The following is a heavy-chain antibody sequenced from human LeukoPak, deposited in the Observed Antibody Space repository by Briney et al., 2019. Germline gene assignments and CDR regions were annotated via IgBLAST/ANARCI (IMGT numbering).Heavy chain of an antibody. J-gene: IGHJ4*02. Sequence: GGSLRLSCAASGFTFSSYSMNWVRQAPGKGLEWVSYISSSSTIYYADSVKSRFTISRDNAKNSLYLQMNSLRAEDTAVYYCARDMRRWPLKFHLLFDYWGQGTLVTVSS. V-gene: IGHV3-48*01. CDR1: GFTFSSYS. CDR3: ARDMRRWPLKFHLLFDY. CDR2: ISSSSTI. D-gene: IGHD5-24*01.